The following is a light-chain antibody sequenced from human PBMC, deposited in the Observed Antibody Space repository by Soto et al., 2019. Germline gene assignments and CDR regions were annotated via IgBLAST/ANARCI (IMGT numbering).Light chain of an antibody. J-gene: IGLJ2*01. CDR2: DVS. CDR1: SSDVGGYNY. V-gene: IGLV2-14*03. CDR3: SSYTSSNTLEVV. Sequence: QSVLTQPASVSGSPGQSITISCTGTSSDVGGYNYVSWYQHHPGKAPKLMIYDVSNRPSGISNRFSGSKSGNTASLTISGLQAEDEADYYCSSYTSSNTLEVVFGGGTQLTVL.